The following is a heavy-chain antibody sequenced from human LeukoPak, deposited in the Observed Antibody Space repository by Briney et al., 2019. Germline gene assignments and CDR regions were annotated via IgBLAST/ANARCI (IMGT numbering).Heavy chain of an antibody. V-gene: IGHV3-7*01. J-gene: IGHJ6*02. CDR3: ARGYFSSSGRGMDV. CDR1: GLTFSTYW. Sequence: HAGGSLRLSCAASGLTFSTYWMSWVRQAPGKGLEWVANIKQDGSEKYYVDSVEGRFTISRDNAKNSLYLQMNSLRVEDTAVYYCARGYFSSSGRGMDVWGRGTTVTVSS. CDR2: IKQDGSEK. D-gene: IGHD6-13*01.